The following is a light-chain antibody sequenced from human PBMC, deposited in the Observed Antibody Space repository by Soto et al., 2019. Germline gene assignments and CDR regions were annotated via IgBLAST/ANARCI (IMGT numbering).Light chain of an antibody. CDR1: SGHSRYA. Sequence: QSVLTQSPSASASLGASVKLTCTLSSGHSRYAIEWHQQQPEKGPRFLLKFNIDGSHTKGDGIPDRFSGSSSGAARYLTTSRLQSEEEADYYCQTWATGIPVFGGGTKLTVL. CDR2: FNIDGSH. V-gene: IGLV4-69*01. J-gene: IGLJ2*01. CDR3: QTWATGIPV.